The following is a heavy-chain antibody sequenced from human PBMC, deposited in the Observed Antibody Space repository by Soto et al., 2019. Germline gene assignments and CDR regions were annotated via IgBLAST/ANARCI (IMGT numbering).Heavy chain of an antibody. V-gene: IGHV3-21*01. CDR2: ISSASSYT. Sequence: EVQLVESGGGLVKPGGSLRLSCAASGFTFSSYSMNWVRQAPGKGLEWVSSISSASSYTYYADSVKGRFTISRDNAKNSLFLQMTSLEVDDTAVYYCARVKTGSAAGIGSPADYWGQGILVTVSS. CDR1: GFTFSSYS. J-gene: IGHJ4*02. D-gene: IGHD6-13*01. CDR3: ARVKTGSAAGIGSPADY.